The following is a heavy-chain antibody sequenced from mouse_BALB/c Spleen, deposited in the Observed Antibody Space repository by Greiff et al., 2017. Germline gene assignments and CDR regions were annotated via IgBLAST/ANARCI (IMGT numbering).Heavy chain of an antibody. D-gene: IGHD1-1*01. Sequence: EVQLVESGPGLVKPSQSLSLTCTVTGYSITSDYAWNWIRQFPGNKLEWMGYISYSGSTSYNPSLKSRISITRDTSKNQFFLQLNSVTTEDTATYYCARGYYGSSPAWFAYWGQGTLVTVSA. CDR3: ARGYYGSSPAWFAY. V-gene: IGHV3-2*02. CDR1: GYSITSDYA. J-gene: IGHJ3*01. CDR2: ISYSGST.